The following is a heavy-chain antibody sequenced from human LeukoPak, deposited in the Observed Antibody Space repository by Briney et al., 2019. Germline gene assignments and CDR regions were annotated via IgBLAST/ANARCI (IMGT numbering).Heavy chain of an antibody. Sequence: PSETLSLTCAVSGGSISTYYWNWIRQPPGKGLEWIGYIYHSGSTNYNPSLQSRVTISVDTSKNQFSLNLNSVTAADTAVYFCARGGAARLHFQNWGQGTLVTVSS. CDR2: IYHSGST. V-gene: IGHV4-59*01. CDR1: GGSISTYY. J-gene: IGHJ1*01. D-gene: IGHD6-6*01. CDR3: ARGGAARLHFQN.